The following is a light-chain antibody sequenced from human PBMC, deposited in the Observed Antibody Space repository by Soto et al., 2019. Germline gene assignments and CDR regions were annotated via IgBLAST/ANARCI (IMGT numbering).Light chain of an antibody. V-gene: IGKV3-11*01. Sequence: EIVMTQSPATLSVSPGERATLSCRASQSVSSDLVWYQQKPGQAPRLLIYGASTRATGIPVRFSGSGSGTDFTLTISSLEPEDFAVYYCQQRTDWLYTFGQGTKVDIK. CDR1: QSVSSD. CDR3: QQRTDWLYT. CDR2: GAS. J-gene: IGKJ2*01.